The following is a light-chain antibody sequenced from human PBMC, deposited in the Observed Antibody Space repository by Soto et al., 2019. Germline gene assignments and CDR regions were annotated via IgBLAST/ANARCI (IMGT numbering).Light chain of an antibody. J-gene: IGKJ4*01. CDR2: GAS. CDR3: QKYNRAPLS. Sequence: DTQMTQSPSSLSASVGDSVTISCRASQGIAAYLAWYQQKPGEAPKLLIHGASTLHSVCPSRFSRSGSGTDFTLTISSLQPEDVATYFCQKYNRAPLSFGGGTKVDIK. V-gene: IGKV1-27*01. CDR1: QGIAAY.